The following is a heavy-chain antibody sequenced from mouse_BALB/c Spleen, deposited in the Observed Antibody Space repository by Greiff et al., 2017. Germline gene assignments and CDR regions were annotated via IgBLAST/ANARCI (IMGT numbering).Heavy chain of an antibody. J-gene: IGHJ2*01. CDR1: GYTFTSYW. Sequence: VQLQQSGAELARPGASVKLSCKASGYTFTSYWMQWVKQRPGQGLEWIGAIYPGDGDTRYTQKFKGKATLTADKSSSTAYMQLSSLASEDSAVYYCARFAGDYWGQGTTLTVSS. CDR2: IYPGDGDT. V-gene: IGHV1-87*01. CDR3: ARFAGDY.